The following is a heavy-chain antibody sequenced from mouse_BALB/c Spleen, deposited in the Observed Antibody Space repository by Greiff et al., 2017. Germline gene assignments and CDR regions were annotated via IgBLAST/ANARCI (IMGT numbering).Heavy chain of an antibody. CDR3: ARGTYFDY. J-gene: IGHJ2*01. V-gene: IGHV14-3*02. CDR2: IDPANGNT. CDR1: GFNIKDTY. D-gene: IGHD3-3*01. Sequence: EVKLVESGAELVKPGASVKLSCTASGFNIKDTYMHWVKQRPEQGLEWIGRIDPANGNTKYDPKFQGKATITADTSSNTAYLQLSSLTSEDTAVYYCARGTYFDYWGQGTTLTVSS.